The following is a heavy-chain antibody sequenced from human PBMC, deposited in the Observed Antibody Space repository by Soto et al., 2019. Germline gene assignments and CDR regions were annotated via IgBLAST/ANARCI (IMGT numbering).Heavy chain of an antibody. CDR1: GYTFTSYG. Sequence: QVQLVQSGAEVKKPGASVKVSCKASGYTFTSYGISWVRQAPGQGLEWMGWISAYNGNTNYAQKLQGRVTMTTDTSTSAAYIELRSRRSDDTAVYYCATRTVTTGDGMDVWGQGTTVTVSS. J-gene: IGHJ6*02. CDR2: ISAYNGNT. V-gene: IGHV1-18*01. CDR3: ATRTVTTGDGMDV. D-gene: IGHD4-17*01.